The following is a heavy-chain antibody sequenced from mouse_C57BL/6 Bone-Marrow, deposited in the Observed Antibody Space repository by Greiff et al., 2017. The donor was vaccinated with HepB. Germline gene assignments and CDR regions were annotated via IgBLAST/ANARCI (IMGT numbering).Heavy chain of an antibody. V-gene: IGHV1-82*01. Sequence: VQLQESGPELVKPGASVKISCKASGYAFSSSWMNWVKQRPGKGLEWIGRIYPGDGDTNYNGKFKGKATLTADKSSSTAYMQLSSLTSEDSAVDFCARPITTVVPFAYWGQGTLVTVSA. CDR1: GYAFSSSW. CDR3: ARPITTVVPFAY. J-gene: IGHJ3*01. D-gene: IGHD1-1*01. CDR2: IYPGDGDT.